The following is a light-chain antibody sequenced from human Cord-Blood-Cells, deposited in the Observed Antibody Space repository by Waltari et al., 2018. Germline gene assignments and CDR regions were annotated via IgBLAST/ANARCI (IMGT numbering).Light chain of an antibody. Sequence: QSVLTQPPSVSGAPGQRVTLSCTGSSSNIGAGYDVHWYQQLPGTAPNLLIYGNSNRPSGVPVRFSGSKSGTSASLAITGLQAEDEADYYCQSYDSSLSGSVFGGGTKLTVL. CDR1: SSNIGAGYD. V-gene: IGLV1-40*01. J-gene: IGLJ2*01. CDR2: GNS. CDR3: QSYDSSLSGSV.